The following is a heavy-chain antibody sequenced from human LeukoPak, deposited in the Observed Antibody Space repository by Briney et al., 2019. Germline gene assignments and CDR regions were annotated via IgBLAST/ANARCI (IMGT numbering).Heavy chain of an antibody. CDR1: GFTFSSYG. Sequence: GGSLRLSCAASGFTFSSYGMHWVRQAPGKGLEWVAVIWYDGSNKYYADSVKGRFTISRDNSKNTLYLQMNSLRAEDTAVYYCARVLWFGGTYYFDYWGQGTLVTVSS. V-gene: IGHV3-33*01. CDR3: ARVLWFGGTYYFDY. CDR2: IWYDGSNK. J-gene: IGHJ4*02. D-gene: IGHD3-10*01.